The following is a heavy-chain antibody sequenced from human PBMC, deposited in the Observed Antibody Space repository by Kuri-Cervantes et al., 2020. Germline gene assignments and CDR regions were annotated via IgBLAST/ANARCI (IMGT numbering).Heavy chain of an antibody. Sequence: ASVQVSCKASGYTFTSYDINWVRRATGQGREWMGWMNPNSGNTGYAQKFQGRVTMTRNTSISTAYMVLSSLRCEDTAVYYCSTAIGMGTYYYYGMDVWGQGTTVTVSS. V-gene: IGHV1-8*01. J-gene: IGHJ6*02. CDR2: MNPNSGNT. D-gene: IGHD3-16*02. CDR3: STAIGMGTYYYYGMDV. CDR1: GYTFTSYD.